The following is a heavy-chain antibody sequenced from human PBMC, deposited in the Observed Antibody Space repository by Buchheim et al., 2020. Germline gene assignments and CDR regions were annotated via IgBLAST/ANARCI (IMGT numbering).Heavy chain of an antibody. Sequence: EVQLLESGGGLVQPGGSLRLSCAASGFTFSSYAMSWVRQAPGKGLEWVSGISGGGGSTSYADSVKGRFTISRDNSDNTLSLQMSSLRVEDTAAYHCARDRYCTSTSCLPFPVVWGQGTT. CDR2: ISGGGGST. D-gene: IGHD2-2*01. J-gene: IGHJ6*02. V-gene: IGHV3-23*01. CDR1: GFTFSSYA. CDR3: ARDRYCTSTSCLPFPVV.